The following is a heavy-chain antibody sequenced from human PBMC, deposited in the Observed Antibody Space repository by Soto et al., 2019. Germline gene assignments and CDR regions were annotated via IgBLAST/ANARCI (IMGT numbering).Heavy chain of an antibody. CDR1: GFTFSSYG. Sequence: QVQLVESGGGVVQPGRSLRLSCAASGFTFSSYGMHWVRQAPGKGLEWVAVISYVGSNKYYADSVKGRFTISRDNSKNTLYLQMNSLRAEDTAVYYCAKDGGATTVNELYYFDYWGQGTLVTVSS. J-gene: IGHJ4*02. CDR3: AKDGGATTVNELYYFDY. D-gene: IGHD4-17*01. CDR2: ISYVGSNK. V-gene: IGHV3-30*18.